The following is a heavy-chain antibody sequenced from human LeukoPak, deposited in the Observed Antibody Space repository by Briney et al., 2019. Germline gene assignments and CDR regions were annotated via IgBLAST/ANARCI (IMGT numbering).Heavy chain of an antibody. CDR3: ARGLYYNSSGRYGMDV. D-gene: IGHD3-10*01. CDR1: GGSLSGYY. V-gene: IGHV4-34*01. CDR2: INQSGST. J-gene: IGHJ6*01. Sequence: SETLSLTCAVYGGSLSGYYWSWIRQPPGKGLEWIGEINQSGSTTYNPSLKSRVTISVDTSKNQFSLKLSSVTAADTAVYYCARGLYYNSSGRYGMDVWGQGTTVTVSS.